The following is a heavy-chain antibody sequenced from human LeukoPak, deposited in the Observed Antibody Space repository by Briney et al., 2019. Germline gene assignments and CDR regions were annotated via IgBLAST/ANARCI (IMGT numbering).Heavy chain of an antibody. CDR1: GYTFTSYY. J-gene: IGHJ4*02. V-gene: IGHV1-46*01. D-gene: IGHD3-16*02. CDR2: INPSGGST. Sequence: ASVKVSCKASGYTFTSYYMHWVRQAPGQGLEWMGIINPSGGSTSYAQKFQGRVTMTRDMSTSTVYMELSSLRSEDTAVYYCARSDYVWGSYRYFDYWGQGTLVTVSS. CDR3: ARSDYVWGSYRYFDY.